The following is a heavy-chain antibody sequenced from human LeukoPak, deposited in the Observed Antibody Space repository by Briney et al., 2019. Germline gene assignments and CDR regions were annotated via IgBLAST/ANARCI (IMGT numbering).Heavy chain of an antibody. D-gene: IGHD5-18*01. CDR3: ARGQYSYALDY. V-gene: IGHV4-34*01. CDR2: INHSVST. J-gene: IGHJ4*02. CDR1: GGSFSVYY. Sequence: SETLSLTCAVYGGSFSVYYWSWIRQPPGKVLEWIGEINHSVSTNYNPSLKSRFTISVDTSKNQFSLKLSSVTAADTAVYYCARGQYSYALDYWGQGTLVTVSS.